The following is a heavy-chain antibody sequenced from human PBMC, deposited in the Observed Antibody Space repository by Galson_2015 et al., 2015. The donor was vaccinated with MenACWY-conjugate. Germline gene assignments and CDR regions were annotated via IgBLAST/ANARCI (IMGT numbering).Heavy chain of an antibody. CDR3: AKDFGAEYSGYAVLDL. CDR2: ISFDGNYK. CDR1: GFTFSLYA. J-gene: IGHJ5*02. D-gene: IGHD5-12*01. Sequence: SLRLSCAASGFTFSLYAIHWVRQPPGKGLEWVAIISFDGNYKDYADSVKGRFTISRDNSKNTVYLQMDSLRVEDTSVYYCAKDFGAEYSGYAVLDLWGQGTLVTVST. V-gene: IGHV3-30*04.